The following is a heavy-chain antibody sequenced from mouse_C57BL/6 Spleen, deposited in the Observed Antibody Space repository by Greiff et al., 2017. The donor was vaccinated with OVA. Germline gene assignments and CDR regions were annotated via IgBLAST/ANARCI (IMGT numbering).Heavy chain of an antibody. CDR2: IRNKANGYTT. J-gene: IGHJ3*01. V-gene: IGHV7-3*01. CDR3: ARSLIYYYGSSFAY. CDR1: GFTFTDYY. Sequence: EVQGVESGGGLVQPGGSLSLSCAASGFTFTDYYMSWVRQPPGKALEWLGFIRNKANGYTTEYSASVKGRFTISRDNSQSILYLQMNALRAEDSATYYCARSLIYYYGSSFAYWGQGTLVTVSA. D-gene: IGHD1-1*01.